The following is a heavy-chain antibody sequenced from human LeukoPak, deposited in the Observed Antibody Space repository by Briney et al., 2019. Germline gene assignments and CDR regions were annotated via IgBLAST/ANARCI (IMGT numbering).Heavy chain of an antibody. CDR3: ARERFLEWLSESNWFDP. Sequence: GGSLRLSCAASGFTFSSYEMNWVRQAPGKGLEWVSYISSSGSTIYYADSVKGRFTISRDNAKDSLYLQMNSLRAEDTAVYYCARERFLEWLSESNWFDPWGQGTLVTVSS. D-gene: IGHD3-3*01. V-gene: IGHV3-48*03. CDR1: GFTFSSYE. CDR2: ISSSGSTI. J-gene: IGHJ5*02.